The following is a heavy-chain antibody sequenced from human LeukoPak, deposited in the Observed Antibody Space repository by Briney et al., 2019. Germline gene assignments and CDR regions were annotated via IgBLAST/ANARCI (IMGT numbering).Heavy chain of an antibody. CDR3: ARGRSSSSWYFFDY. V-gene: IGHV3-74*01. Sequence: GGSLSLSCALSGFILSGYWMHWVRHAPGRGRVWVSRISSDGSSNTYADSVKGRFTISRDNAKNTLYLQMNSLRAEDTAVYYCARGRSSSSWYFFDYWGQGTLVTVSS. CDR2: ISSDGSSN. D-gene: IGHD6-13*01. J-gene: IGHJ4*02. CDR1: GFILSGYW.